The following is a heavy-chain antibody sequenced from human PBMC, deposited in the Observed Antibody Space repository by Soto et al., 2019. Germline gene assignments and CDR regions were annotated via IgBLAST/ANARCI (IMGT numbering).Heavy chain of an antibody. J-gene: IGHJ4*01. CDR2: IFYSGST. CDR1: GGSLSSSNW. Sequence: QVQLQESGPGLVNPSGTLSLTCAVSGGSLSSSNWWSWVRQHPGKALEWLGEIFYSGSTKYNPSLISRGTISSDQSKHHLYLRLSSVTAADTAVYYCVHHGGDPYYHDFWRQGMLVTVSS. D-gene: IGHD4-17*01. CDR3: VHHGGDPYYHDF. V-gene: IGHV4-4*02.